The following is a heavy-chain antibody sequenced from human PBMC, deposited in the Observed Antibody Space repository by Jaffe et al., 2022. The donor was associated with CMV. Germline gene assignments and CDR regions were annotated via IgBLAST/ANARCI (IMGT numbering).Heavy chain of an antibody. Sequence: QVQLVQSGAEVKKPGASVKVSCKASGYTFTSYGISWVRQAPGQGLEWMGWISAYNGNTNYAQKLQGRVTMTTDTSTSTAYMELRSLRSDDTAVYYCARDESSYGSGSYYNWMGYFDYWGQGTLVTVSS. D-gene: IGHD3-10*01. CDR1: GYTFTSYG. V-gene: IGHV1-18*04. CDR2: ISAYNGNT. CDR3: ARDESSYGSGSYYNWMGYFDY. J-gene: IGHJ4*02.